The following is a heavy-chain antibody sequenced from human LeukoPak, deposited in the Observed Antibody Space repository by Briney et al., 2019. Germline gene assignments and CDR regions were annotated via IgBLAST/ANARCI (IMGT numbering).Heavy chain of an antibody. D-gene: IGHD1-26*01. Sequence: GASVKVSCKASGYTFTSYDINWVRQATAQGLEWMGWMNPNSGNTSYAQKFQGRVTMTRNTSISTAYMELSSLRSEDTAVYYCASSRGSYPLRWGQGTLVTVSS. CDR1: GYTFTSYD. J-gene: IGHJ4*02. V-gene: IGHV1-8*01. CDR2: MNPNSGNT. CDR3: ASSRGSYPLR.